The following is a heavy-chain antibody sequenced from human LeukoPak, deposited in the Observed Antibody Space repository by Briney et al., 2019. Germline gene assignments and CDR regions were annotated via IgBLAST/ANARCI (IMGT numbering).Heavy chain of an antibody. CDR2: ISSSSSYR. CDR1: GFTFSSYS. CDR3: ARGVAVRPGIAVAAFDH. Sequence: GGSLRLSCTGSGFTFSSYSMNWVRQAPGKGLEWVSSISSSSSYRYYEESVKGRFSISRDNARNSLYLQMNSLRAEDTAVYYCARGVAVRPGIAVAAFDHCGQGTLVTVSS. D-gene: IGHD6-19*01. J-gene: IGHJ4*02. V-gene: IGHV3-21*01.